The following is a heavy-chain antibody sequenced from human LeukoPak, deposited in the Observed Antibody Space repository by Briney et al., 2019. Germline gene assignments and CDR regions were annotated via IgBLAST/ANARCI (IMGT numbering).Heavy chain of an antibody. CDR3: ARDNDWAFHY. CDR1: GFTFSNYV. CDR2: INHNGETI. V-gene: IGHV3-48*02. J-gene: IGHJ4*02. Sequence: GGSLRLSCAASGFTFSNYVMSWVRQAPGKGLEWVSYINHNGETIFYPDFVKGRFTISRDNAKNSLYLQMNSLRDEDTAVYYCARDNDWAFHYWGQGTLVTVSS. D-gene: IGHD3-9*01.